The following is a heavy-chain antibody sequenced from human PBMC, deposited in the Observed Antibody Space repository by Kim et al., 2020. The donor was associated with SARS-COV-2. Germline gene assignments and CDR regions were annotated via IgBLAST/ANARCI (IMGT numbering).Heavy chain of an antibody. CDR1: GFTFSSYE. Sequence: GGSLRLSCAASGFTFSSYEMNWVRQAPGKGLEWVSYISSSGSTIYYADSVKGRFTISRDNAKNSLYLQMNSLRAEDTAVYYCARDRSRDRSYFDWLPLVDYWGQGTLVTVSS. V-gene: IGHV3-48*03. J-gene: IGHJ4*02. CDR2: ISSSGSTI. CDR3: ARDRSRDRSYFDWLPLVDY. D-gene: IGHD3-9*01.